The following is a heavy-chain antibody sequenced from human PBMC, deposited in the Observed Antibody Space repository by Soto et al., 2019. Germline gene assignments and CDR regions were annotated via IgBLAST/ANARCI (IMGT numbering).Heavy chain of an antibody. V-gene: IGHV3-30*18. CDR3: AKDQITRPFLEITNSYYYGMDA. Sequence: XGSLRLSCSASGVTLSSYGMHWVRQAPGKGLDWVAVISYDGSNKYYADSVKGRFTISRDNSKNTLYLQMNSLRAEDTAVYYCAKDQITRPFLEITNSYYYGMDAWGQGTTVTVSS. J-gene: IGHJ6*02. CDR2: ISYDGSNK. D-gene: IGHD2-8*01. CDR1: GVTLSSYG.